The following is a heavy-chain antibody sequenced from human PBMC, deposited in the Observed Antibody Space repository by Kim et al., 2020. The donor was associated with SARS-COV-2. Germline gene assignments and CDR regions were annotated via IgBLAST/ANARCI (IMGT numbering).Heavy chain of an antibody. V-gene: IGHV3-9*01. J-gene: IGHJ6*02. Sequence: GGSLRLSCAASGFTFDDYAMHWVRQVPGKGLEWVSGISWNSGTIGYADSVKGRFTISRDNAKNSLYLQMNSLRAEDTALYYCAKDIYPITIFGGGYYGMDVWGQGTTVTVSS. CDR2: ISWNSGTI. D-gene: IGHD3-3*01. CDR1: GFTFDDYA. CDR3: AKDIYPITIFGGGYYGMDV.